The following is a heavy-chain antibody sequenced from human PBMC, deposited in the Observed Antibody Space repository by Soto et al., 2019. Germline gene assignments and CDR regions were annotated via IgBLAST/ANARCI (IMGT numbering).Heavy chain of an antibody. D-gene: IGHD2-15*01. J-gene: IGHJ5*02. CDR3: AHRRNYCSGGSCYSKDNWSDP. CDR1: GFSLSTSGVG. CDR2: IYWDDDE. Sequence: SGPTLVNPTQTLTLTCTFSGFSLSTSGVGVGWIRQPPGKALEWLALIYWDDDERYRPSLRSRLTITKDTSKNQVVLTMTNMDPVDTATYYCAHRRNYCSGGSCYSKDNWSDPWGQGTLVTVSS. V-gene: IGHV2-5*02.